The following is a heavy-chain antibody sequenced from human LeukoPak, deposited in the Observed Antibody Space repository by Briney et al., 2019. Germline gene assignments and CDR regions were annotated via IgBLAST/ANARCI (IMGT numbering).Heavy chain of an antibody. CDR2: IKQDESEI. Sequence: PGGSLRLSCAASGFTFSSYAMSWVRQAPGKGLEWVANIKQDESEINYVDSVKGRFTISRDNAKNSVYLQMNSLRAEDTALFYCARRRYGEGFDVWGQGTMVTVSS. CDR3: ARRRYGEGFDV. J-gene: IGHJ3*01. V-gene: IGHV3-7*01. D-gene: IGHD4-17*01. CDR1: GFTFSSYA.